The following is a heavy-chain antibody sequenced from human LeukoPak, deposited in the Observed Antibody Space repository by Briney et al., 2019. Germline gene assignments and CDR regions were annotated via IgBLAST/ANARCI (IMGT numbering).Heavy chain of an antibody. V-gene: IGHV4-59*12. CDR3: ARLRFFDSTGYSAAHYMDV. D-gene: IGHD3-22*01. CDR2: IYYSGIT. Sequence: KPSETLSLTCTVSGGSISRYYWSWIRQPPGKGLEWIGYIYYSGITNYNPSLKSRVTMSVDTSRNQFSLKLTSVTGADTAVYYCARLRFFDSTGYSAAHYMDVWGKGTTVIVSS. CDR1: GGSISRYY. J-gene: IGHJ6*03.